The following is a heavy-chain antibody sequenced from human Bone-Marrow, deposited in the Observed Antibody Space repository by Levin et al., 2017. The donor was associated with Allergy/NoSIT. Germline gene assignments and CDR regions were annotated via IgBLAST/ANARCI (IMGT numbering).Heavy chain of an antibody. CDR2: IHYSGST. J-gene: IGHJ4*02. CDR3: ARHTTGEGFDY. V-gene: IGHV4-39*01. CDR1: GGSISSGSYY. Sequence: SETLSLTCTVSGGSISSGSYYWGWIRQPPGKGLEWIGSIHYSGSTYYNPSLKSRVTISVDTSKNQFSLKLSSVTAPDTAVYYCARHTTGEGFDYWGQGTLVTVSS. D-gene: IGHD7-27*01.